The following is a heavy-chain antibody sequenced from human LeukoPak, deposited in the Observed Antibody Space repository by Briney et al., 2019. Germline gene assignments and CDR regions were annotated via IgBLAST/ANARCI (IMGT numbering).Heavy chain of an antibody. Sequence: ASVKVSCKASGYTFTSYGISWVRQAPGQRLEWMGWISAYNGNTNYAQKLQGRVTMTTDTSTSTAYMELRSLRSDDTAVYYCARVYSGYDSAYFDYWGQGTLVTVSS. J-gene: IGHJ4*02. CDR3: ARVYSGYDSAYFDY. CDR1: GYTFTSYG. CDR2: ISAYNGNT. D-gene: IGHD5-12*01. V-gene: IGHV1-18*01.